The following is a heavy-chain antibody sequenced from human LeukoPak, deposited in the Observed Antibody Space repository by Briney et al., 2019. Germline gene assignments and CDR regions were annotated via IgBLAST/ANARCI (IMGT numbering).Heavy chain of an antibody. CDR2: IYYSGSA. Sequence: PSETLSLTCTVSGGSISSYYWSWIRQPPRKGLEWIGYIYYSGSAIYNPSLKSRVTISVDTSKNQFSLRLSSVTAADTAVYYCARGPEWYYFDYWGQGTLVTVSS. J-gene: IGHJ4*02. CDR1: GGSISSYY. V-gene: IGHV4-59*08. CDR3: ARGPEWYYFDY. D-gene: IGHD3-3*01.